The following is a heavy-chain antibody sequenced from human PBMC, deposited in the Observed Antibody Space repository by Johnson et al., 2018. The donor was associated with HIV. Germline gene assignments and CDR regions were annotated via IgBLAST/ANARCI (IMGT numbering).Heavy chain of an antibody. V-gene: IGHV3-66*01. CDR1: GFTVSSNY. CDR2: IYSGGST. D-gene: IGHD6-6*01. J-gene: IGHJ3*02. CDR3: ARDLDSSSSEDAFDI. Sequence: EKLVESGGGLVQPGGSLRLSCAASGFTVSSNYMSWVRQAPGKGLEWVSVIYSGGSTGYADSVKGRFTISRDNSKNTLYLQMNSLRAEDTALYYCARDLDSSSSEDAFDIWGQGTMVTVSS.